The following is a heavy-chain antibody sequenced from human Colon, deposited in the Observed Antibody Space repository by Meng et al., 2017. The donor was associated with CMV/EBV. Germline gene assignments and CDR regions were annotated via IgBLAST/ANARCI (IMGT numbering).Heavy chain of an antibody. D-gene: IGHD2-2*01. J-gene: IGHJ3*02. CDR2: IYYRGST. CDR3: ARGLAGQPPNAYDI. Sequence: SETLSLTCTVSGGSISGDSSSTYYWTWIRQSPGKGLEYIGYIYYRGSTNYNYNPSLKSRVTISVDTSNNQFSLKLRSVTAADTAVYYCARGLAGQPPNAYDIWGRGTMVTVSS. V-gene: IGHV4-61*01. CDR1: GGSISGDSSSTYY.